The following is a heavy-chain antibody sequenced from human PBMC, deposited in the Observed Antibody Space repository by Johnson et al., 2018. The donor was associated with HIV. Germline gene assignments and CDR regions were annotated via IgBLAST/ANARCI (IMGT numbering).Heavy chain of an antibody. D-gene: IGHD2-21*02. CDR3: AKEIYGGGDWEDDAFDI. CDR2: ISNDGRFQ. V-gene: IGHV3-30*04. CDR1: GFSISNYA. Sequence: VQLVESGGGVVQPGRSLRLACVTSGFSISNYAMHLVRQAPGKGLEWVAVISNDGRFQYYTDSVKGRFTISRDNSKNTLYLQMNSLRVEDTAVYYCAKEIYGGGDWEDDAFDIWGQGTMVTVSS. J-gene: IGHJ3*02.